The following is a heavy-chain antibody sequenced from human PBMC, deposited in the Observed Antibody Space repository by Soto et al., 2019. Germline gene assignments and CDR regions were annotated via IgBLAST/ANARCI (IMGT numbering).Heavy chain of an antibody. V-gene: IGHV4-4*07. Sequence: SETLSLTCTVSGDSISFYSWTWIRQPAGKGLEWIGRIYSSGSTNYNPSLKSRITMSVDTSKNQFSLKLTSVTAADTAVYYCARPNWGNAFDIWGQGTMVTVSS. CDR1: GDSISFYS. CDR3: ARPNWGNAFDI. D-gene: IGHD7-27*01. J-gene: IGHJ3*02. CDR2: IYSSGST.